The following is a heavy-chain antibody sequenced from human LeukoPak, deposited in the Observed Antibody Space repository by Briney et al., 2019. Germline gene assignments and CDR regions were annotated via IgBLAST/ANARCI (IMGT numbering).Heavy chain of an antibody. Sequence: PGGPLRLSCAASGFTVTSAGMLGPPQAPGKGREGVAVITYDGSEIHYGDSVKGRFTISRDSFKNTLHLQMNSLRVEDTALYYCVKEQSSGWYRVADYWGQGTLVTVSS. CDR3: VKEQSSGWYRVADY. V-gene: IGHV3-30*18. J-gene: IGHJ4*02. CDR2: ITYDGSEI. D-gene: IGHD6-19*01. CDR1: GFTVTSAG.